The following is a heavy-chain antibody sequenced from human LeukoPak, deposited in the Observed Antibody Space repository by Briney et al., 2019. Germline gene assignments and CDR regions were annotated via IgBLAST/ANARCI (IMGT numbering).Heavy chain of an antibody. V-gene: IGHV3-30*18. J-gene: IGHJ4*02. CDR2: TSYDGSNK. Sequence: GGPLRLSCAASGFTFTSYGMHWVRQAPGKGLDWVAVTSYDGSNKYYADSVKGRFTISRDNSKNTLYLQMNSLRAEDTAVYYCAKRGLSSSWSTTDYWGQGTLVTVSS. D-gene: IGHD6-13*01. CDR1: GFTFTSYG. CDR3: AKRGLSSSWSTTDY.